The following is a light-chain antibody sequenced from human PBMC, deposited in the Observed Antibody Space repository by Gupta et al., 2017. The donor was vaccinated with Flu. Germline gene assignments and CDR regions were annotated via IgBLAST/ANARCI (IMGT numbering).Light chain of an antibody. J-gene: IGLJ2*01. V-gene: IGLV1-44*01. Sequence: SSSNNGRSTVNWCQQLPGTAPKVLIYSDNQRTSGVPDRFSVSKSGTSASLTISGLQSEDEADYFCAAWDDRLSVVVFGGGTKLTVL. CDR2: SDN. CDR1: SSNNGRST. CDR3: AAWDDRLSVVV.